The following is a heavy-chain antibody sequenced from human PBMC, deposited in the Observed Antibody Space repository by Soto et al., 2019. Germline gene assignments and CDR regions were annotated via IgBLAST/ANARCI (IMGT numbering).Heavy chain of an antibody. CDR3: ARSQGSSTSLEIYYYYDYGMDV. Sequence: QVQLVQSGAEVKKPGSSVKVSCKASGGTFSSYAISWVRQAPGQGLEWMGGIIPISETTNYAQKFQGRVTITADEYKSTAYMERSSLRSEDTAVYYCARSQGSSTSLEIYYYYDYGMDVWGQGTTVTVSS. CDR1: GGTFSSYA. J-gene: IGHJ6*02. CDR2: IIPISETT. D-gene: IGHD2-2*01. V-gene: IGHV1-69*01.